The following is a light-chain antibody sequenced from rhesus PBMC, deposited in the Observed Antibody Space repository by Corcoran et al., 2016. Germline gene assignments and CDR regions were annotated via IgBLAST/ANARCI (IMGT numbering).Light chain of an antibody. CDR2: LAS. CDR3: QQYYSVPYN. J-gene: IGKJ2*01. V-gene: IGKV4-1*01. Sequence: DIVMTQSPDSLAVSLGERVTINCKSSQSLFYSSNNKNYLAWYQQKPGQVPTLFIYLASTRESGVPNRFSGSGSGTDFTRTISGLQAEDVEVYYCQQYYSVPYNFGQGTKVEIK. CDR1: QSLFYSSNNKNY.